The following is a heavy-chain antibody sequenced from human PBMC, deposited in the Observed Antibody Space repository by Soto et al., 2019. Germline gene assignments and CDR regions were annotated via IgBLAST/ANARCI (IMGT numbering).Heavy chain of an antibody. CDR3: ARGYTGYCSGGTCYWFDP. CDR2: ISSSTSYI. Sequence: EVQLVESGGDLVKPGGSLRLSCAASGFSFSSYSMNWVRQAPGKGLEWVSSISSSTSYINYADSVKGRFTISRDNAKKSLYLQMNSLRAEDTAVYYCARGYTGYCSGGTCYWFDPWGQGTLVTVSS. CDR1: GFSFSSYS. D-gene: IGHD2-15*01. V-gene: IGHV3-21*01. J-gene: IGHJ5*02.